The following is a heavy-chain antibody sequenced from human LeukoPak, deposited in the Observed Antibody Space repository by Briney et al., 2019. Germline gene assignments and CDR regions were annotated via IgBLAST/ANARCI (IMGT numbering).Heavy chain of an antibody. V-gene: IGHV4-59*01. CDR2: VDHTGST. CDR1: GGSITGYY. CDR3: ARGRVSSSTWYSTYYYYFYMDV. Sequence: ETLSLTCTVSGGSITGYYWTWIRQPPGKGLEWIGYVDHTGSTNFNPSLNGRVSISRDTTNNLFSLRLRSVTAADTAVYFCARGRVSSSTWYSTYYYYFYMDVWGKGTTVTVSS. D-gene: IGHD1-1*01. J-gene: IGHJ6*03.